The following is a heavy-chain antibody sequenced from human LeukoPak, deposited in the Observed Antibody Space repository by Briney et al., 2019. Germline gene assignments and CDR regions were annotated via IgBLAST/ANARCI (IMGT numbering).Heavy chain of an antibody. V-gene: IGHV4-4*08. CDR1: NDSISSYC. Sequence: LSETLSLTCTVSNDSISSYCCSWVRQPPGKGLEWIGFMCPSGRTDYNPSLKSRVTMSIDTSKNQFSMELRFLTAADTAVYYCATSYDGKTAPYDLWGHGTLVTVSS. CDR2: MCPSGRT. CDR3: ATSYDGKTAPYDL. J-gene: IGHJ5*02. D-gene: IGHD4-23*01.